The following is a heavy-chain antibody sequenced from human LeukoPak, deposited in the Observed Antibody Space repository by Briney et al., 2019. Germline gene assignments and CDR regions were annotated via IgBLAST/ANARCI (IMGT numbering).Heavy chain of an antibody. CDR3: ATQRDGYHNDAFDM. J-gene: IGHJ3*02. CDR2: LDYSGST. Sequence: PSETLSLTCTVSGGSVRSGGYYWNWIRKHPGKGLEWIGYLDYSGSTNYNPSLKSRISISTDTSKNQISLKLTSLTAADTAEYYCATQRDGYHNDAFDMWGQGTLVIVSS. V-gene: IGHV4-31*03. D-gene: IGHD5-24*01. CDR1: GGSVRSGGYY.